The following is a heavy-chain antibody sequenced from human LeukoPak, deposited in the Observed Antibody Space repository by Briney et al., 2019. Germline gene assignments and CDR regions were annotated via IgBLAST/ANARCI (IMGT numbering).Heavy chain of an antibody. D-gene: IGHD6-19*01. CDR2: IYYSGST. CDR1: GGSISSYY. CDR3: ARDSPYSSGGDY. Sequence: SETLSLTCTVSGGSISSYYWSWIRQPPGKGLEWIGYIYYSGSTNYNPSLKSRVTISVDTSKNQFSLKLSSVTAADTAVYYCARDSPYSSGGDYWGQGTLVTVSS. J-gene: IGHJ4*02. V-gene: IGHV4-59*01.